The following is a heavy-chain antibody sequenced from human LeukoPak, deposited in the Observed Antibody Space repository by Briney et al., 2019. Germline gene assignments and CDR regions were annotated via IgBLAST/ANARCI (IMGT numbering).Heavy chain of an antibody. Sequence: GGSLRLSCAASGFTFSNAWMSWVRQAPGKGLEWVGRIKSKTDGGTTDYAAPVKGRFTISRDDSKHTLYLQMNSLKTEDTAVYYCTTKNTMVRGVTGDYWGQGTLVTVSS. CDR2: IKSKTDGGTT. V-gene: IGHV3-15*01. J-gene: IGHJ4*02. CDR3: TTKNTMVRGVTGDY. CDR1: GFTFSNAW. D-gene: IGHD3-10*01.